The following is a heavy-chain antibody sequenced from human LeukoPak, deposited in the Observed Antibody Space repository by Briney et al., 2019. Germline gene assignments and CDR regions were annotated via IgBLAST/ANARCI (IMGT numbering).Heavy chain of an antibody. CDR3: ARGTIAAAGYYYFDY. J-gene: IGHJ4*02. V-gene: IGHV3-7*04. Sequence: GGSLRLSCAASGFTFSSYWMSWVRQAPGKGLEWVANIKQDGSEKYYVDSVKGRFTISRDNAKNSLYLQMNSLRAEDTAVYYCARGTIAAAGYYYFDYWGQGTQVTVSS. D-gene: IGHD6-13*01. CDR2: IKQDGSEK. CDR1: GFTFSSYW.